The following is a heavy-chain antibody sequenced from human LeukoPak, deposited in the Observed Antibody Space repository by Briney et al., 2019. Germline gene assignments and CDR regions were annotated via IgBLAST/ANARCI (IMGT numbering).Heavy chain of an antibody. Sequence: SVKVSCKASGGTFSSYAISWVRQAPGQGLEWMGRIIPILGIANYAQKFQGRVTITADKSTSTAYMGLSSLRSEDTAVYYCARERITMVRGVIYSFDYWGQGTLVTVSS. D-gene: IGHD3-10*01. J-gene: IGHJ4*02. V-gene: IGHV1-69*04. CDR3: ARERITMVRGVIYSFDY. CDR2: IIPILGIA. CDR1: GGTFSSYA.